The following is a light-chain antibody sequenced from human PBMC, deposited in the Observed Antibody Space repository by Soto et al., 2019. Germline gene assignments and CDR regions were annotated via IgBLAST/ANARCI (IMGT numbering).Light chain of an antibody. V-gene: IGKV3-20*01. J-gene: IGKJ1*01. CDR3: HQFDSSLT. Sequence: EILLTQSPATLSLSPGEGATLSCRASQSVSSSFLAWYQQQPGQAPRLLIYATSRRATGIPDRFSGSGSGTDFTLPISRLEPEDFAVYYCHQFDSSLTFGQGTKVEIK. CDR2: ATS. CDR1: QSVSSSF.